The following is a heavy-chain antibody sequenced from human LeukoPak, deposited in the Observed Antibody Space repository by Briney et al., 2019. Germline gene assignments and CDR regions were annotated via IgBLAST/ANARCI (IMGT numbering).Heavy chain of an antibody. CDR1: GSTLRSIR. D-gene: IGHD2/OR15-2a*01. CDR2: ISSSSYI. J-gene: IGHJ4*02. Sequence: GGPLRSSCEASGSTLRSIRLTWVGQAPGKGLEWVSSISSSSYIYYADSVKGRFTISRDNAKNSLYLQMNSLRAEDTAVYYCASTAEYAGADYWGQGTLVTVSS. V-gene: IGHV3-21*01. CDR3: ASTAEYAGADY.